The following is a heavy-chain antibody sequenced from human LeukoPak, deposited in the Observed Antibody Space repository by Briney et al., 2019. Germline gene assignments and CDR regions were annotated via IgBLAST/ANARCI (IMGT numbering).Heavy chain of an antibody. Sequence: ASVKVSCKASGGTFSSYAISWVRQAPGQGLEWMGRIIPILGIANYAQKFQGRVTITADKSTSTAYMELSSLRSEDTAVYYCARLGYCGGDCYMYYFDYWGQGTLVTVSS. CDR1: GGTFSSYA. CDR3: ARLGYCGGDCYMYYFDY. D-gene: IGHD2-21*02. CDR2: IIPILGIA. J-gene: IGHJ4*02. V-gene: IGHV1-69*04.